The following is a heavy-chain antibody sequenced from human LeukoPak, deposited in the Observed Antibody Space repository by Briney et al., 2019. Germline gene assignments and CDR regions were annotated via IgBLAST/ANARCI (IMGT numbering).Heavy chain of an antibody. CDR1: GFTFSSYA. CDR3: ARDLGGGDWGFDY. V-gene: IGHV3-23*01. D-gene: IGHD2-21*02. J-gene: IGHJ4*02. Sequence: PGGSLRLSCAASGFTFSSYAMSWVRQAPGKGLEWVSAIRGSGGSTNYGDSVKGRFTISRDNSKNTLYLQMNSLRAEDTAVYYCARDLGGGDWGFDYWGQGTLVTVSS. CDR2: IRGSGGST.